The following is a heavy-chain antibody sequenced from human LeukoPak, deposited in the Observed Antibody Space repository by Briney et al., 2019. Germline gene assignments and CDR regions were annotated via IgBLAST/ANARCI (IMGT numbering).Heavy chain of an antibody. J-gene: IGHJ4*02. CDR1: GYTLTELS. CDR2: FDPEDGET. D-gene: IGHD6-13*01. CDR3: ATDPGIAAAGLSQL. Sequence: ASVKVSCKVSGYTLTELSMHWVRQAPGKGLEWMGGFDPEDGETIYAQKFQGRVTMTEDTSTDTAYMELSSLRSEDTAVYYCATDPGIAAAGLSQLWGQGTLVTVSS. V-gene: IGHV1-24*01.